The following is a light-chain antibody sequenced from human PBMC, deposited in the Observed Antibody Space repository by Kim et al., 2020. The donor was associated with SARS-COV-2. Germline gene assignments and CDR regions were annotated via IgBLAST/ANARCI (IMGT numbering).Light chain of an antibody. CDR1: NSNIGKYY. Sequence: QSVLTQPPSLSASPGQRVTISCSGSNSNIGKYYVSWYQRLPWTAPHLLIFDNSRGPPEVPYRFSGSKTATSVTLAISSLQTGDEADYYCATWDNSLTMVVFGGGTKLTVL. CDR2: DNS. V-gene: IGLV1-51*01. J-gene: IGLJ2*01. CDR3: ATWDNSLTMVV.